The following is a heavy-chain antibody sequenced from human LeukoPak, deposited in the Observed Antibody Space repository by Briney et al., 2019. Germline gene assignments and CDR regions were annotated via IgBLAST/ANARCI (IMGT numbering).Heavy chain of an antibody. CDR2: ISSSGSTI. CDR3: ARAPKLITMIVSD. Sequence: PGGSLRLSCAASGFTFSSYGMHWVRQAPGKGLEWVSYISSSGSTIYYADSVKGRFTISRDNAKNSLYLQMNSLRAEDTAVYYCARAPKLITMIVSDWGQGTLVTVSS. V-gene: IGHV3-48*04. CDR1: GFTFSSYG. J-gene: IGHJ4*02. D-gene: IGHD3-22*01.